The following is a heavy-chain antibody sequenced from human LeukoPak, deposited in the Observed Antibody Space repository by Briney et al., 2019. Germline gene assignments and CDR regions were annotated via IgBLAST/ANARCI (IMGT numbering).Heavy chain of an antibody. V-gene: IGHV3-23*01. CDR1: GFTFSSYA. CDR3: AKSRGYSSGWSDY. D-gene: IGHD6-19*01. CDR2: ISGSGGST. J-gene: IGHJ4*02. Sequence: GGSLRLSCAASGFTFSSYAMSWVRQAPGKGLEWVSAISGSGGSTYYADSVKGRFTISRDNSKNTLYMQMNSLRAEDTAVYYCAKSRGYSSGWSDYWGQGTLVTVSS.